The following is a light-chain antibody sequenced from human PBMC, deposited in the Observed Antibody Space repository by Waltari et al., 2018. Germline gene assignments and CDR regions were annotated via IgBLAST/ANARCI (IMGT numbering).Light chain of an antibody. CDR3: QSYDSSLSAV. J-gene: IGLJ3*02. V-gene: IGLV1-40*01. CDR1: RSNIGAGYD. CDR2: ALS. Sequence: QSALTQPPSVSGAPGHSVTISCTGSRSNIGAGYDVHWYQQLPAAAPNLLIYALSNRPSGVPDRFYGSKSGTSASLAINGLQAEDEAIYYCQSYDSSLSAVFGGGTKVTVL.